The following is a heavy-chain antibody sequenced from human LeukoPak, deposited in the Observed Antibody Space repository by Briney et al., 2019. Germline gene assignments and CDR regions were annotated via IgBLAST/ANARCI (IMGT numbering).Heavy chain of an antibody. CDR1: GFTFSSYS. CDR3: ALSINDSSGYYD. Sequence: GGSLRLSCAASGFTFSSYSMNWVRQAPGKGLEWVSSISSSSGYIYYADSVKGRFTISRDNAKNSLYLQMNSLRAEDTAVYYCALSINDSSGYYDWGQGTLVTVSS. CDR2: ISSSSGYI. D-gene: IGHD3-22*01. V-gene: IGHV3-21*01. J-gene: IGHJ4*02.